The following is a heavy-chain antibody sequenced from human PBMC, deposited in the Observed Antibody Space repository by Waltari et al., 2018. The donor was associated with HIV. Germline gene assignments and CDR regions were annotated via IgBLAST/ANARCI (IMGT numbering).Heavy chain of an antibody. CDR2: IWYDGSNK. CDR1: GFTFSSYG. CDR3: AIPGGQRGEGAFDI. D-gene: IGHD2-15*01. Sequence: QVQLVESGGGVVQPGRSLRLSCAASGFTFSSYGMHWVRQAPGKGLEWVAVIWYDGSNKYYADSVKGRFTISRDNSKNTLYLQMNSLRAEDTAVYYCAIPGGQRGEGAFDIWGQGTMVTVSS. J-gene: IGHJ3*02. V-gene: IGHV3-33*01.